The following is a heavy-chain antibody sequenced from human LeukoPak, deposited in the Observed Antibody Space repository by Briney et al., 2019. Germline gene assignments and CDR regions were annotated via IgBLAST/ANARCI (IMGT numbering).Heavy chain of an antibody. J-gene: IGHJ4*02. CDR3: ARDRDFWSGYYRLHCFDY. CDR1: GYTFTGYY. Sequence: ASVKVSCKASGYTFTGYYMHWVRQAPGQVLEWMGWINPNSGGTNYAQKFQGRVTMTRDTSISTAYMELSRLRSDDTAVYYCARDRDFWSGYYRLHCFDYWGQGTLVTVSS. V-gene: IGHV1-2*02. D-gene: IGHD3-3*01. CDR2: INPNSGGT.